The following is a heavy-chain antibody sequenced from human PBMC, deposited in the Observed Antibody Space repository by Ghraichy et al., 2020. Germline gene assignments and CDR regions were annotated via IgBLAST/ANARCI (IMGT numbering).Heavy chain of an antibody. D-gene: IGHD3-10*01. V-gene: IGHV4-59*08. J-gene: IGHJ4*02. Sequence: SETLSLTCTVSGGSISRYYWSWIRQTPGRGLEWIGSMYYSGTTNYNPSLKSRVTISVDTSKNQFSLKLSSVTAADTAVYYCAGGSGKTPGYWGQGTLVTVSS. CDR3: AGGSGKTPGY. CDR1: GGSISRYY. CDR2: MYYSGTT.